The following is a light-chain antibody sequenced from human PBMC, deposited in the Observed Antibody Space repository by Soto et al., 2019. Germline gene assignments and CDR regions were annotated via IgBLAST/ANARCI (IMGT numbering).Light chain of an antibody. CDR2: GAS. Sequence: EIVLTQSPGTLSLSPGERATLSCRASQSVNNNYLTWYQQKPGQAPRHLIYGASSRATGIPDRFSGSGSGTDFTLTISRLEPEDFAVDYCQQYGSSQYTFGQGTKLEIK. V-gene: IGKV3-20*01. J-gene: IGKJ2*01. CDR3: QQYGSSQYT. CDR1: QSVNNNY.